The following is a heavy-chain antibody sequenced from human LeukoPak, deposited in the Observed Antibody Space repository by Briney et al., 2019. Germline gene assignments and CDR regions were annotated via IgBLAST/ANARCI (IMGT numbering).Heavy chain of an antibody. J-gene: IGHJ4*02. CDR2: IGPIGVYT. CDR3: ARSPPGRTNWNYYDY. CDR1: GFIFSDYA. D-gene: IGHD1-1*01. Sequence: TGGSLRLSCAASGFIFSDYAMHWVRQAPGKGLEFVSVIGPIGVYTSYANSVKGRFTISRDNSKSSVSLQMDSLRDEDMAVYYCARSPPGRTNWNYYDYWGRGTLVTVSS. V-gene: IGHV3-64*01.